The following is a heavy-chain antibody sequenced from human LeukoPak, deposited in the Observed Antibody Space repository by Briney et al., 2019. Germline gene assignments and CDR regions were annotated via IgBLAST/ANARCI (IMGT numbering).Heavy chain of an antibody. J-gene: IGHJ3*02. CDR3: ARDRGSGSYYIRDAFDI. D-gene: IGHD3-10*01. CDR2: INHSGST. V-gene: IGHV4-34*01. Sequence: SETLSLTCAVYGGSFSGYYWSWIRQPPGKGLEWIGEINHSGSTNYNPSLKSRVTISVDTSKNQFSLKLSSVTAADTAVYYCARDRGSGSYYIRDAFDIWGQGTMVTVSS. CDR1: GGSFSGYY.